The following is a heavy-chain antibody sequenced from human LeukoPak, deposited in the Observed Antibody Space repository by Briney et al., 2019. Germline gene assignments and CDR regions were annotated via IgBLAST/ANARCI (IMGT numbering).Heavy chain of an antibody. Sequence: GGSLRLSCAASGFTFSNYWMNWVRQAPGKGLEWVVSIGQDGSENYYVDSVKGRFTISRDNAKNSLYLQMNSLRVEDTAVYYCARGGGWYFDYWGQGALITASS. CDR1: GFTFSNYW. CDR2: IGQDGSEN. CDR3: ARGGGWYFDY. V-gene: IGHV3-7*01. D-gene: IGHD6-19*01. J-gene: IGHJ4*02.